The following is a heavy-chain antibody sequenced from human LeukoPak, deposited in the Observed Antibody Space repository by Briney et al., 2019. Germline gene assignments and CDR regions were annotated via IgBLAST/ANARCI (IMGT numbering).Heavy chain of an antibody. Sequence: ASVKVSCKASGGTFSSYAISWVRQAPGQGLEWMGGIIPIFGTANYAQKFQGRVTITADKSTSTAYMELSSLRSEDTAVYYCARGGTYDSSGDDAFDIWGQGTMVTVSS. V-gene: IGHV1-69*06. CDR1: GGTFSSYA. J-gene: IGHJ3*02. D-gene: IGHD3-22*01. CDR2: IIPIFGTA. CDR3: ARGGTYDSSGDDAFDI.